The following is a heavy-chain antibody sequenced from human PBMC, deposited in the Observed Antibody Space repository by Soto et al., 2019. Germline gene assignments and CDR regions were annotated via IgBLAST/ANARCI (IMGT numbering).Heavy chain of an antibody. Sequence: QVQLVQSGAEVKKPGASVKVSCKASGYTFASYAISWMRQAPGQGREWMGWISAYNGNTNYAQKLPGRVTTTTDTTPSKAYMEQKNLRYDDTAVYYCAREPPPPDYWGQGTLVTVSS. CDR2: ISAYNGNT. J-gene: IGHJ4*02. V-gene: IGHV1-18*01. CDR1: GYTFASYA. CDR3: AREPPPPDY.